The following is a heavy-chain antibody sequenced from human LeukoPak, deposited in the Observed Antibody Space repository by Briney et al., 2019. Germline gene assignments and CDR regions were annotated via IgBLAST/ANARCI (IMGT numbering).Heavy chain of an antibody. J-gene: IGHJ4*02. Sequence: GGSLRLSCAASGFTSSSYAMSWVRQPPGKGLEWVSSISASAATTYYADSVKGRFTISRDNSKNTLYLQMNSLGDEDTALYYCASSGARWRGGSYYFDYWGQGSLVSVSS. V-gene: IGHV3-23*01. CDR2: ISASAATT. CDR3: ASSGARWRGGSYYFDY. D-gene: IGHD2-15*01. CDR1: GFTSSSYA.